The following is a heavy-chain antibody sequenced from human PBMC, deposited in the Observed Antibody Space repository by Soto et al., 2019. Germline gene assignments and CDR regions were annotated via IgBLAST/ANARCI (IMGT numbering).Heavy chain of an antibody. J-gene: IGHJ4*02. D-gene: IGHD4-17*01. CDR1: GFIFDRYS. Sequence: GGSLRLSCTASGFIFDRYSMNWVRQAPGKGLEWVSSISGNSSHIYFADSLKGRFTISRDNAKNSLYLQMDSLRADDTAVYYCARLTVTGAFDFWGQGTLVTISS. CDR2: ISGNSSHI. CDR3: ARLTVTGAFDF. V-gene: IGHV3-21*01.